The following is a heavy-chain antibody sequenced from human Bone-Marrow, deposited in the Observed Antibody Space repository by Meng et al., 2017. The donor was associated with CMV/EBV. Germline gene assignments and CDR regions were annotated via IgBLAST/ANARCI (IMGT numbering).Heavy chain of an antibody. D-gene: IGHD3-22*01. Sequence: GGSLRLSCAASGFTFSSYAMHWVRQAPGKGLEWVAVISYDGSNKYYADSVKGRFTISRDNAKNSLYLQMNSLRAEDTAVYYCARENTYYYDSSGYYGHYWGQGTLVTVSS. CDR1: GFTFSSYA. CDR3: ARENTYYYDSSGYYGHY. J-gene: IGHJ4*02. CDR2: ISYDGSNK. V-gene: IGHV3-30-3*01.